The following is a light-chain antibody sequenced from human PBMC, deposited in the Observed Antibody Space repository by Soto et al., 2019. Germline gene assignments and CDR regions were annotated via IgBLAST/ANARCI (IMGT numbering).Light chain of an antibody. CDR3: SSYAGSSWV. Sequence: QSGLTQTASVSGSPGQSITMSCTGTRSDVGGYNLVSWYQQHPGKAPRLLIHDDIKRPSGVSDRFSGSKSGNTASLTVSGLQGEDEADYYCSSYAGSSWVFGGGTKLTVL. CDR2: DDI. J-gene: IGLJ3*02. CDR1: RSDVGGYNL. V-gene: IGLV2-14*02.